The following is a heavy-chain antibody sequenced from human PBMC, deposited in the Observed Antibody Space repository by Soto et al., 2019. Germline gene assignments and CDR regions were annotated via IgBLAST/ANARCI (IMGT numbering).Heavy chain of an antibody. Sequence: PSETLSLTCTVSGASVTTGVYYWTWIRQHPWKGLEWIGYIDNSGSTYYNPSLTGRVDISVDTSKNEFSLNLQSLTAADTAFYYCAGAVSDFDVRRYRTSYFDQWGQGIPVTVSS. V-gene: IGHV4-31*03. CDR3: AGAVSDFDVRRYRTSYFDQ. J-gene: IGHJ4*02. CDR1: GASVTTGVYY. D-gene: IGHD3-10*02. CDR2: IDNSGST.